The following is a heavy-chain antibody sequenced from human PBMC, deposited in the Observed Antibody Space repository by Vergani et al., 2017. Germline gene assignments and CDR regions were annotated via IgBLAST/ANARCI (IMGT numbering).Heavy chain of an antibody. Sequence: QVQLQESGPGLVKPSQTLSLTCTVSGGSISSGDYYWSWIRQPXGKGLEWIGYIYYSGRTYYNPSLKSRVTISVDTSKNQFSLKLSSVTAADTAVYYCARDRVAVATKGLTHYYYGMDVWGQGTTVTVSS. CDR2: IYYSGRT. V-gene: IGHV4-30-4*01. J-gene: IGHJ6*02. CDR3: ARDRVAVATKGLTHYYYGMDV. CDR1: GGSISSGDYY. D-gene: IGHD6-19*01.